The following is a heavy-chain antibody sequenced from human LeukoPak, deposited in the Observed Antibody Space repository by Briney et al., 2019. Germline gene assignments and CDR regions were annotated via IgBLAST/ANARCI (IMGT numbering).Heavy chain of an antibody. Sequence: GGSLRLSCAASEFSFGSYAMSWVRQAPGKGLQWVSGISGSGDSTYYADSVNGRFTISRDNSKNTLYLQMISLRAEDTAVYCCAKGGGSYFRRVTYYYYYMDVWGKGTTVTVSS. V-gene: IGHV3-23*01. CDR1: EFSFGSYA. CDR2: ISGSGDST. J-gene: IGHJ6*03. CDR3: AKGGGSYFRRVTYYYYYMDV. D-gene: IGHD1-26*01.